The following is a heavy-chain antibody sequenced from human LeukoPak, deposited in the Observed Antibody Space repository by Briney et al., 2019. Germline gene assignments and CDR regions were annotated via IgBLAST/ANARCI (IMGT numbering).Heavy chain of an antibody. J-gene: IGHJ5*02. V-gene: IGHV1-69*05. CDR3: ARDIVVDPGSWFDP. CDR2: IIPIFGTA. Sequence: SVKVSCKASGGTFSSYAISWVRQAPGQGLEWMGGIIPIFGTANYAQKFQGRVTITTDESTSTAYMELSSLRSEDTAVYYCARDIVVDPGSWFDPWGQGTLVTVSS. CDR1: GGTFSSYA. D-gene: IGHD2-2*01.